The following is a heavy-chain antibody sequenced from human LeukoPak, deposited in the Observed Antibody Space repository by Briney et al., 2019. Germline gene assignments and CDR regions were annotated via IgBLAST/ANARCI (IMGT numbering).Heavy chain of an antibody. D-gene: IGHD1-26*01. V-gene: IGHV4-59*01. CDR1: GGSISSYY. CDR3: AREGARRRSGAWFDP. J-gene: IGHJ5*02. CDR2: IYYSGST. Sequence: PSETLSLTCTVSGGSISSYYWSWIRQPPGKGLEWIGYIYYSGSTNYNPSLKSRVTISVDTSKNQFSLKLSSVTAADTAVYYCAREGARRRSGAWFDPWGQGTLVTVSS.